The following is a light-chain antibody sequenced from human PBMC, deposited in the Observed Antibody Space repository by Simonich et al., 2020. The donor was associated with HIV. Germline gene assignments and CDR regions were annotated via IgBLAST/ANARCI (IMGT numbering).Light chain of an antibody. CDR2: DVS. V-gene: IGLV2-11*01. J-gene: IGLJ2*01. CDR1: SSDIGTYNY. CDR3: GTWDNSLSGVV. Sequence: QSALTQPRSVSGSPGQSVTISCTGSSSDIGTYNYVSWYQQHPGKAPKLMIYDVSKRPSGIPDRFSGSKSDTSATLGITGLQTGDEADYYCGTWDNSLSGVVFGGGTKLTVL.